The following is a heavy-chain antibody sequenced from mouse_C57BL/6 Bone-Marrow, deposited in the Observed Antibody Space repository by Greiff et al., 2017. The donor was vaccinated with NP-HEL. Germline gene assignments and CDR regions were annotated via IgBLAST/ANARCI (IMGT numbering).Heavy chain of an antibody. V-gene: IGHV1-26*01. CDR3: AGNDWDRDYYAMDY. Sequence: EVQLQQSGPELVKPGASVKISCKASGYTFTDYYMNWVKQSPGKSLEWIGDINPNNGGTSYIQKFKGKATLTVDTSSSTAYMELRSLTSEDSAVYYCAGNDWDRDYYAMDYWGQGTSVTVSS. D-gene: IGHD4-1*01. CDR2: INPNNGGT. J-gene: IGHJ4*01. CDR1: GYTFTDYY.